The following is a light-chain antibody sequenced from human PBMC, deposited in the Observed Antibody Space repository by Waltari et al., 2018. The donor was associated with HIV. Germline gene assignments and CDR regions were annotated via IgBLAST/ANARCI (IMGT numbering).Light chain of an antibody. CDR3: QAWDSNTLVM. CDR2: ESN. V-gene: IGLV3-1*01. J-gene: IGLJ3*02. Sequence: SFELTQPPSVSVSPGQTAFITCSGQNLGDKFVCWYQQKAGQPPVVVKYESNKRPSGIPERFAGSNSENIASLTSTGTEGVDEADYCCQAWDSNTLVMFGGGTKLTVL. CDR1: NLGDKF.